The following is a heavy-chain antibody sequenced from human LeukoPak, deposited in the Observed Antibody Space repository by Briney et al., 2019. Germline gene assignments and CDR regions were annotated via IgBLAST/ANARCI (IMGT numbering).Heavy chain of an antibody. CDR2: INQDGSEK. V-gene: IGHV3-7*01. CDR1: GFSLSSYW. CDR3: ARARYCDY. Sequence: GGSLRLSCAPSGFSLSSYWMIWVRQAPGKGLEWVANINQDGSEKNYVDSVKGRFTISRDNAKNSLYLQMNSLRAEDTAVYYCARARYCDYWGQGTLVTVSS. D-gene: IGHD2-15*01. J-gene: IGHJ4*02.